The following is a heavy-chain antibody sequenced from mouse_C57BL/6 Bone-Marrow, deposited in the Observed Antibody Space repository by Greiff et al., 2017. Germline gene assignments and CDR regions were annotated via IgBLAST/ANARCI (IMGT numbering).Heavy chain of an antibody. CDR3: ARGGLGYFDY. CDR2: IYPGSGNT. D-gene: IGHD2-2*01. CDR1: GYTFTDYY. Sequence: VQLQQSGAELVRPGASVKLSCKASGYTFTDYYINWVKQRPGQGLEWIARIYPGSGNTYYNEKFKGKATLTAEKSSSTAYMQLSSLTSEDSAVYFCARGGLGYFDYWGQGTTLTVSS. J-gene: IGHJ2*01. V-gene: IGHV1-76*01.